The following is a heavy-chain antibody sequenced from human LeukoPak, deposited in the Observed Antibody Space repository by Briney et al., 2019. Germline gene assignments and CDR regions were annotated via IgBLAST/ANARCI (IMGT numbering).Heavy chain of an antibody. CDR1: GFTFSSYG. D-gene: IGHD3-10*02. CDR3: AKDTYGLARVTMVGGDY. CDR2: IRYDGSNK. J-gene: IGHJ4*02. Sequence: HPGGSLRLSCAASGFTFSSYGMHWVRQAPGKGLEWVAFIRYDGSNKYYADSVKGRFTISRDNSEKTLYLQRNSLRAEDTAVYYFAKDTYGLARVTMVGGDYWGQGTLVTVSS. V-gene: IGHV3-30*02.